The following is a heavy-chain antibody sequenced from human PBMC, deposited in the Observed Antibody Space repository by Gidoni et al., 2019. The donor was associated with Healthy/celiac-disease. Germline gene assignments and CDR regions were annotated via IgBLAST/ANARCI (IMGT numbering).Heavy chain of an antibody. D-gene: IGHD1-26*01. CDR1: GSTFTGYY. CDR2: IYPKSGGT. Sequence: HVQLVQSAAAVKKPGASVKVSCMASGSTFTGYYMHWVRQAPGQGLEWMGWIYPKSGGTNYAQKFQGRVTMTRDTSISTAYMELNRLRSDDTAVYYCARDEGLSGSPDYWGQGTLVTVSS. J-gene: IGHJ4*02. V-gene: IGHV1-2*02. CDR3: ARDEGLSGSPDY.